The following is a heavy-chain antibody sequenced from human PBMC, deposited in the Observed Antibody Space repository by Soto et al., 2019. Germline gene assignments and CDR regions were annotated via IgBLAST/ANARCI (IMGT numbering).Heavy chain of an antibody. CDR1: GGSIRSCSYY. D-gene: IGHD4-4*01. V-gene: IGHV4-39*01. Sequence: SETLSLTRTVSGGSIRSCSYYRGWVRQPPGKGLEWIGSIYYSGSTYYTPSLKSRVTISVDTSKNQFSLKLSSVTAADTAVYYCARHGYSNSKNWFDPWGQGTLVTVSS. CDR2: IYYSGST. J-gene: IGHJ5*02. CDR3: ARHGYSNSKNWFDP.